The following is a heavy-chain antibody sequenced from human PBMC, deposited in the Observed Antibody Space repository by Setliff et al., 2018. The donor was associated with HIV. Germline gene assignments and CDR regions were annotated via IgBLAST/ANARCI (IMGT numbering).Heavy chain of an antibody. J-gene: IGHJ2*01. CDR2: IYTSGST. CDR3: ARPSAGGGYNYWYFDL. CDR1: GGSISSYY. V-gene: IGHV4-4*09. D-gene: IGHD5-12*01. Sequence: SETLSLTCTVSGGSISSYYWSWIRQPPGKGLEWIGYIYTSGSTNYNPSLKSRVTISVDTSKNQFSLKLSSVTAADTAVYYCARPSAGGGYNYWYFDLWGRGTLVTVSS.